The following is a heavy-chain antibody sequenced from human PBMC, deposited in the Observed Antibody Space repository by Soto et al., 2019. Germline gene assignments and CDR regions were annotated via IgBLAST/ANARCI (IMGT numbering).Heavy chain of an antibody. CDR3: ARRYGSAFDI. V-gene: IGHV4-59*01. Sequence: QVQLQESGPGLVKPSETLSLTCTVSGGSISSYYWRWIRQPPGKGLEWIGYIFYSGSTNYNPSLTSRVAISVDTSKNPFSLSLSYVTAADTAVYYCARRYGSAFDIWGHGTMVTVSS. CDR2: IFYSGST. D-gene: IGHD4-17*01. J-gene: IGHJ3*02. CDR1: GGSISSYY.